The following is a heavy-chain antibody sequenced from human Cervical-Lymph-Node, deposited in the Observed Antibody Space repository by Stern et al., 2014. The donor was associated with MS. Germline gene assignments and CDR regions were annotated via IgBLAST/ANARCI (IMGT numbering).Heavy chain of an antibody. CDR2: INPSGGSK. CDR1: GYTFTSYY. Sequence: LQLEESGAEVKKPGASVKASCKASGYTFTSYYMHWVRQAPGQGLEWMGIINPSGGSKSYAQKFQGRVTMTRDMSTSTVYMELSSLRSEDTAVYYCAREVAGQRLGMMDVWGQGTTVTVYS. J-gene: IGHJ6*02. V-gene: IGHV1-46*01. CDR3: AREVAGQRLGMMDV. D-gene: IGHD6-19*01.